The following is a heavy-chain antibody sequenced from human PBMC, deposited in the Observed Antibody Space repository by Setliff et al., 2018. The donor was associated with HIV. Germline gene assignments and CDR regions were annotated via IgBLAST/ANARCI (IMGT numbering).Heavy chain of an antibody. CDR1: GFTSSNSW. V-gene: IGHV3-7*01. D-gene: IGHD6-19*01. CDR2: ISPDGSEK. Sequence: PGGSLRLSCVASGFTSSNSWMSWLRQAPGKGLEWVANISPDGSEKYSVDSVKGRFTTSRDNAKNSLFLQMNSLKAEDTGVYYCAKDGSGWSQHWGQGTLVTVSS. J-gene: IGHJ1*01. CDR3: AKDGSGWSQH.